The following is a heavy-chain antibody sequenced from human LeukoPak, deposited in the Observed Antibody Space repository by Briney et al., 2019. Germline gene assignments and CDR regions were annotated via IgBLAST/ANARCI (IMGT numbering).Heavy chain of an antibody. CDR1: GFTFSLYW. V-gene: IGHV3-7*01. D-gene: IGHD6-19*01. Sequence: GGSLRLSCATSGFTFSLYWMNWVRQAPGKGLEWVANIKEDGSKKYYVESVKGRFTISRDNAKNSVFLQMNTLRADDTAVYYCARDPGSGWYSWWDQGTLVTVSS. CDR3: ARDPGSGWYSW. CDR2: IKEDGSKK. J-gene: IGHJ4*02.